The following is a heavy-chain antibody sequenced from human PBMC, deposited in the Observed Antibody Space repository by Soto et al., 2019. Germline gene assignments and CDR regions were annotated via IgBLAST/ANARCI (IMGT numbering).Heavy chain of an antibody. V-gene: IGHV3-21*01. CDR1: GFTFSSYS. J-gene: IGHJ4*02. D-gene: IGHD3-22*01. CDR2: TSSSTTYT. Sequence: PGGSLRLSCAVSGFTFSSYSMSWVRQSPGKGLEWVSSTSSSTTYTYYADSVRGRFTISRDNAKDSLFLQMSSLRVEDTAVYYCAREKGYYDSRGHHTENYFDYWGQGALVTVSS. CDR3: AREKGYYDSRGHHTENYFDY.